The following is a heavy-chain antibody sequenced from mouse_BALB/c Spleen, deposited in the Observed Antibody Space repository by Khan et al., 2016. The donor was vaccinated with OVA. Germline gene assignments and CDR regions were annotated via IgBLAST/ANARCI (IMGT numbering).Heavy chain of an antibody. CDR2: ISGGGSYT. V-gene: IGHV5-9-2*01. D-gene: IGHD1-1*01. CDR3: ARQGIRGGFDS. J-gene: IGHJ2*01. CDR1: GFSFSSYG. Sequence: EVELVESGGGLVKPGGSLKLSCAASGFSFSSYGMSWVRQTPEKRLEWVATISGGGSYTYYPDSVKGRFIIFRDNAKNNLYLQMSSLGSEDTALYYCARQGIRGGFDSWGQGTTLTGSS.